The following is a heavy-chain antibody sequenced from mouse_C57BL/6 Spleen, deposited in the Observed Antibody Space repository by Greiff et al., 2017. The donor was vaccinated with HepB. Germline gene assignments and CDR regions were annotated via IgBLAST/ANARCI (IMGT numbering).Heavy chain of an antibody. CDR1: GYSITSGYY. J-gene: IGHJ1*03. CDR2: ISYDGSN. V-gene: IGHV3-6*01. CDR3: ARDRGGDDPYFDV. Sequence: EVKLLESGPGLVKPSQSLSLTCSVTGYSITSGYYWNWIRQFPGNKLEWMGYISYDGSNNYNPSLKNRISITRDTSKNQFFLKLNSVTTEDTATYYCARDRGGDDPYFDVWGTGTTVTVSS. D-gene: IGHD2-3*01.